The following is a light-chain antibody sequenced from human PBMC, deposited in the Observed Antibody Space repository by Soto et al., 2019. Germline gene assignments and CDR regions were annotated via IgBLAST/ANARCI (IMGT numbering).Light chain of an antibody. V-gene: IGKV3-15*01. J-gene: IGKJ4*01. CDR1: QSVGNN. CDR2: ATS. Sequence: EIVVTQSPATLSVSPGERATLSCRASQSVGNNFAWYQQKPGQAPRLLIFATSTRATGVPARFSGSGSGTELNLTISSLEAEDFAVCYCQQYGDWPLTFGGGAKVEIE. CDR3: QQYGDWPLT.